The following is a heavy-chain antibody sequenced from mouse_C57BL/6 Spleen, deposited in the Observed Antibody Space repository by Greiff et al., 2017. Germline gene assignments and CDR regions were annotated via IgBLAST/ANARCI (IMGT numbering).Heavy chain of an antibody. J-gene: IGHJ2*01. CDR1: GYAFTNYL. V-gene: IGHV1-54*01. CDR2: INPGSGGT. D-gene: IGHD4-1*01. Sequence: QVQLKESGAELVRPGTSVKVSCKASGYAFTNYLIEWVKQRPGQGLEWIGVINPGSGGTNYNEKFKGKATLTADKSSSTAYMQLSSLTSEDSAVYFCARIALTGDYWGQGTTLTVSS. CDR3: ARIALTGDY.